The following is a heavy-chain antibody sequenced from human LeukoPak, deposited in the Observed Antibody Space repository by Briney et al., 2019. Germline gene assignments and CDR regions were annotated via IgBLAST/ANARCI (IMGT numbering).Heavy chain of an antibody. V-gene: IGHV4-39*01. Sequence: SETLSLTCTVSVGSISSSSYYCGWIRQPPGKVREWNGSIYYSGITYYNPSRKSHVLISEVTSQNQFSLKQSSVTDAATAVYYCARHVVIASCWLDPWGQGTLVTVSS. CDR2: IYYSGIT. CDR3: ARHVVIASCWLDP. CDR1: VGSISSSSYY. D-gene: IGHD3-22*01. J-gene: IGHJ5*02.